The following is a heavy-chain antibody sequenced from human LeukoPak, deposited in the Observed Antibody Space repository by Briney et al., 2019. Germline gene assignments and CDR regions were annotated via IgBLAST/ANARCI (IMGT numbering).Heavy chain of an antibody. V-gene: IGHV3-30*18. Sequence: GGSLRLSCAASGFTFSSYGMHWVRQAPGKGLEWVALISFDGSNKYSADSVKGRFTISRDNSKNTPYLQMNSLRAEDTGVYYCAKSPYSSGWVPSYFDYWGQGTLVAVSS. D-gene: IGHD6-19*01. J-gene: IGHJ4*02. CDR3: AKSPYSSGWVPSYFDY. CDR2: ISFDGSNK. CDR1: GFTFSSYG.